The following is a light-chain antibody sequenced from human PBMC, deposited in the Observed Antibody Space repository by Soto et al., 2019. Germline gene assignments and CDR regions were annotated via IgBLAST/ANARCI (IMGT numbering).Light chain of an antibody. J-gene: IGLJ2*01. CDR2: NVN. Sequence: QSVLTQPRSVSGSPGQSVTISCTGTSRDVGGYNFVSWYQQHPGKAPRLMIYNVNKRPSGVPDRFSGSKSGITASLSISGLQAEDEADYYCCSYAGTYTMIFGGGTKVTVL. CDR1: SRDVGGYNF. CDR3: CSYAGTYTMI. V-gene: IGLV2-11*01.